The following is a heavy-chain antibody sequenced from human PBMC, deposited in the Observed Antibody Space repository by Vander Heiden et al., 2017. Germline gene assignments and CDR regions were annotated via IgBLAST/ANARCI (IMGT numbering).Heavy chain of an antibody. CDR1: GFTLSNAW. J-gene: IGHJ4*02. Sequence: EVQLVESGGGLVNPGGSLRLASAAAGFTLSNAWMSWVRQYPGKGLEWVGRIKSDTDGGTTDYTAPVKGRFTISGDDSRNTVYLQMNSLKTEDTAVYFCATGTKVRGLFDCWGQGTLVTVSS. CDR2: IKSDTDGGTT. V-gene: IGHV3-15*01. CDR3: ATGTKVRGLFDC. D-gene: IGHD3-10*01.